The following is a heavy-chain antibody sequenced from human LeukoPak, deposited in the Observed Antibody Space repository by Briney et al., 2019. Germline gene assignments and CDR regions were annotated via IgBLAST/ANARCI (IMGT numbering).Heavy chain of an antibody. V-gene: IGHV1-18*01. CDR2: ISAYNGNA. CDR3: ARDLYYDSSGKGDY. J-gene: IGHJ4*02. Sequence: ASVKVSCKASGYTFTSYGISWVRQAPGQGLEWMGWISAYNGNANYAQKLQGRVTMTTDTSTSTAYMELRSLRSDDTAVYYCARDLYYDSSGKGDYWGQGTLVTVSS. CDR1: GYTFTSYG. D-gene: IGHD3-22*01.